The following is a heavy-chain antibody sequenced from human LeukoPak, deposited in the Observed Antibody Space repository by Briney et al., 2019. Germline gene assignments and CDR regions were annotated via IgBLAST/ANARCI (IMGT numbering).Heavy chain of an antibody. Sequence: GGSLRLSCAASGSSLSRYWMSWVRQAPGKGLEWVANIGKDGTGNHYVDSVKGRFTISRDNAKNSVYLEMNRLRADDTAIYYCARDLDFYATDYWGQGTLVTVSS. CDR1: GSSLSRYW. CDR3: ARDLDFYATDY. J-gene: IGHJ4*02. V-gene: IGHV3-7*01. D-gene: IGHD2/OR15-2a*01. CDR2: IGKDGTGN.